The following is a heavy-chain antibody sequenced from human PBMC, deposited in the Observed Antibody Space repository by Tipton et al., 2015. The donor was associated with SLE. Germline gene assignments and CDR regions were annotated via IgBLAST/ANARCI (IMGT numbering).Heavy chain of an antibody. Sequence: SLRLSCAASRFTFSSYWMSWVRQAPGKGLEWVANIKQDGSEKNYVDSVKGRFTISRDNAKNSLYLQMNGLRGEDTAMYHCARMGKMDSWGQGTLVTVSS. V-gene: IGHV3-7*01. CDR1: RFTFSSYW. CDR3: ARMGKMDS. CDR2: IKQDGSEK. J-gene: IGHJ4*02. D-gene: IGHD7-27*01.